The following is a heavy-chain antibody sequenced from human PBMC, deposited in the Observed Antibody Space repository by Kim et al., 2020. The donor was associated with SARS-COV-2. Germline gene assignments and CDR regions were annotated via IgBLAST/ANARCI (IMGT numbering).Heavy chain of an antibody. V-gene: IGHV3-48*02. Sequence: NTRYYAASVQGRFTISRDNAKNSLYLQMNSLRDDDTAVYYCARESPAFDYWGQGTLVTVSS. J-gene: IGHJ4*02. CDR3: ARESPAFDY. CDR2: NTR.